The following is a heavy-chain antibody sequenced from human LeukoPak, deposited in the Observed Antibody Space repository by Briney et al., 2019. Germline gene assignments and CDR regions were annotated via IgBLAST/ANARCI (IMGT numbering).Heavy chain of an antibody. Sequence: GRSLRLSCAASGFTFSSYGMHWVRQAPGKGLEWVAVISYDGSNKYYADSVKGRFTTSRDNSKNTLYLQMNSLRAEDTAVYYCAKDINYYDSSGYYFWGQGTLVTVSS. V-gene: IGHV3-30*18. J-gene: IGHJ4*02. CDR1: GFTFSSYG. CDR3: AKDINYYDSSGYYF. CDR2: ISYDGSNK. D-gene: IGHD3-22*01.